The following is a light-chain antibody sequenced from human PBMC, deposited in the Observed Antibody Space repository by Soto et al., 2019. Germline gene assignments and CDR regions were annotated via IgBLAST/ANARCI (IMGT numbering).Light chain of an antibody. CDR1: QDISNY. CDR2: AAS. J-gene: IGKJ1*01. V-gene: IGKV1-6*01. CDR3: LQDYNYPRT. Sequence: IQITQSQSSLSASVGDRVTITCQASQDISNYLNWYQQKPGKAPKLLIYAASSLQSGVPSRFSGSGSGTDFTLTISSLQPEDFATYYCLQDYNYPRTFGQGTKVDIK.